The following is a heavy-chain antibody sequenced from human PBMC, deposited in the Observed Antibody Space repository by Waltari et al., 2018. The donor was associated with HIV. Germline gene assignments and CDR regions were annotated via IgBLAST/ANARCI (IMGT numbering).Heavy chain of an antibody. CDR2: LWSDGYNK. J-gene: IGHJ3*02. D-gene: IGHD3-16*01. CDR1: GFTFSSNG. Sequence: QVYLMESGGGVVQPGGSLKLSCAASGFTFSSNGMHWVRQAPGKGRGWVAVLWSDGYNKFYADSVRGRFTFSRDNSKYTLSLQMNSLRAEDTALYYCVKGRGPFNGFDIWGQGTMVTVSS. V-gene: IGHV3-33*06. CDR3: VKGRGPFNGFDI.